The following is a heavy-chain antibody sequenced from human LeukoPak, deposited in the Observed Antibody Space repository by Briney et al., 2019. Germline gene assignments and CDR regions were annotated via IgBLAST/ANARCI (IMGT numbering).Heavy chain of an antibody. CDR2: VSYDGTDT. J-gene: IGHJ5*02. CDR1: GFTFTNYA. Sequence: GRSLRLSCAASGFTFTNYAMNWVRQAPGKGLEWVATVSYDGTDTSYADSVKGRFAIFRGNSKNTLYLQMNSLRTEDTAVYYCVRVSGFCTNGVCPSFDPWGQGTLVTVSS. V-gene: IGHV3-30*09. CDR3: VRVSGFCTNGVCPSFDP. D-gene: IGHD2-8*01.